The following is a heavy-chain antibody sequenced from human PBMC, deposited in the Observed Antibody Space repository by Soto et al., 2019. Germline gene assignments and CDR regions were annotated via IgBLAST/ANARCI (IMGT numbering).Heavy chain of an antibody. V-gene: IGHV3-33*01. Sequence: QVQLVESGGGVVQPGRSLRLSCAAYGFTFSSYGMHWVRQAPGKGLEWVAVIWYDGSNKYYADSVKGRFTISRDNSKNALYLQMNRLRAEDTAVYYCARGNGGNSIFDYWGQGTLVTVSS. CDR3: ARGNGGNSIFDY. J-gene: IGHJ4*02. D-gene: IGHD2-15*01. CDR1: GFTFSSYG. CDR2: IWYDGSNK.